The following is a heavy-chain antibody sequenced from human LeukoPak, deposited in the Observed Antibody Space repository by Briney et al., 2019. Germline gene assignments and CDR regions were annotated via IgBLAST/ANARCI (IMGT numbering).Heavy chain of an antibody. CDR3: ARSFGEFGNAFDI. D-gene: IGHD3-10*01. CDR2: IKQDGSVK. Sequence: GGSLRLSCGASGFIFSHYWMSWVRQAPGKGLEWVANIKQDGSVKYYVDSLKGRFTISRDNARNSVYLQMNSLRAEDTAVYYCARSFGEFGNAFDIWGQGTVVTVSS. CDR1: GFIFSHYW. V-gene: IGHV3-7*01. J-gene: IGHJ3*02.